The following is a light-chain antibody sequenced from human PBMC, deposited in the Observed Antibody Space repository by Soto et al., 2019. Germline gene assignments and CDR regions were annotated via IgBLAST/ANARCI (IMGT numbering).Light chain of an antibody. V-gene: IGKV1-6*01. J-gene: IGKJ4*01. CDR1: QGIRNE. Sequence: AIQVTQSPSSLSASVGDRVTITCRASQGIRNELGWYQQKPGKAPKLLIYAGSTLRSGVPSRFSGSGSGTDFTLTISSLQPEDFATYYCLQDYNYPLTFGGGTKVEIK. CDR3: LQDYNYPLT. CDR2: AGS.